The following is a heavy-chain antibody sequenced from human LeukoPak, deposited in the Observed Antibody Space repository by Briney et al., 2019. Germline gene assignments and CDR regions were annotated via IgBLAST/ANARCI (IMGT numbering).Heavy chain of an antibody. D-gene: IGHD5-24*01. V-gene: IGHV4-39*01. Sequence: SETLSLTCTVSGGSISSSSYYWGWIRQPPGKGLEWIGSIYYSGSTYYNPSLKSRVTISVDTSKNQFSLKLCSVTAADTAVYYCASRRDGHNPHPFDYWGQGTLVTVSS. CDR3: ASRRDGHNPHPFDY. J-gene: IGHJ4*02. CDR2: IYYSGST. CDR1: GGSISSSSYY.